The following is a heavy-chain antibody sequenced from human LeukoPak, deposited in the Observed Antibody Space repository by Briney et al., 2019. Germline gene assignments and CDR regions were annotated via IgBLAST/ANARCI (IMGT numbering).Heavy chain of an antibody. CDR3: ARDDSGSYHQLGV. V-gene: IGHV4-59*01. CDR2: IYYSGST. CDR1: GDSISTYY. J-gene: IGHJ6*02. D-gene: IGHD1-26*01. Sequence: SETLSLTCTVSGDSISTYYWSWVRQPPGKGLEWIGYIYYSGSTNYNPSLKSRVTISVDTSKNQFSLKLISVTAADTAVYYCARDDSGSYHQLGVWGQGTTVTVSS.